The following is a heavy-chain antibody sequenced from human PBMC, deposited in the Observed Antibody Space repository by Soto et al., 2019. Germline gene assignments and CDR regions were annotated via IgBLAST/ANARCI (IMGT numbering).Heavy chain of an antibody. V-gene: IGHV1-18*01. CDR2: ISAYNGNT. CDR3: ARDFGKYYDILTGYDATGIDY. J-gene: IGHJ4*02. Sequence: QVQLVQTGAEVKKPGASVKVSCKASGYTFTSYGISWVRQAPGQGLEWMGWISAYNGNTNYAQKLQGRVTMTTDTSTSTAYMELRSLRSDDTAVYYCARDFGKYYDILTGYDATGIDYWGQGTLVTVSS. CDR1: GYTFTSYG. D-gene: IGHD3-9*01.